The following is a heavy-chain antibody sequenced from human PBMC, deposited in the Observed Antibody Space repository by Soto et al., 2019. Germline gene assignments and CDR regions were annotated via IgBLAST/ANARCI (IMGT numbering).Heavy chain of an antibody. J-gene: IGHJ5*02. D-gene: IGHD3-10*01. CDR2: ISSSSSYI. Sequence: SGGSLRLSCAASGFTFSSYSMNWVRQAPGKGLEWVSSISSSSSYIYYADSVKGRFTISRDNAKNSLYLQMNSLRAEDTAVYYCARLLQTIGELRLDTWFDPWGQGTLVTVSS. V-gene: IGHV3-21*01. CDR3: ARLLQTIGELRLDTWFDP. CDR1: GFTFSSYS.